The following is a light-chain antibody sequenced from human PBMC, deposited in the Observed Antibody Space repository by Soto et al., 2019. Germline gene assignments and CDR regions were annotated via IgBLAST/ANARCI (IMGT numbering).Light chain of an antibody. CDR2: EVS. CDR3: SSKSPDV. CDR1: SSGIRDYNY. V-gene: IGLV2-14*01. J-gene: IGLJ1*01. Sequence: LTQPASVSVSPGQSITISCTGTSSGIRDYNYVSWYQQLPGNAPKLIMYEVSNRPSGISNRFSGSKSGNTASLTISGLQAEDEADYYCSSKSPDVFGTGTKGTVL.